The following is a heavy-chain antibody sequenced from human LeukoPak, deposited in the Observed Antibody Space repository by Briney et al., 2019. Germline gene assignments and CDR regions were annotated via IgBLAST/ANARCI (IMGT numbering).Heavy chain of an antibody. D-gene: IGHD6-13*01. J-gene: IGHJ4*02. CDR2: ISYDGSNK. CDR3: VKNEDAAAGTAAFDY. CDR1: GFTFSSYG. V-gene: IGHV3-30*18. Sequence: PGGSLRLSCAASGFTFSSYGMHWVRQAPGKGLEWVAVISYDGSNKYYADSVKGRFTISRDNSKNTLYLQMNSLRAEDTAVYYCVKNEDAAAGTAAFDYWGQGTLVTVSS.